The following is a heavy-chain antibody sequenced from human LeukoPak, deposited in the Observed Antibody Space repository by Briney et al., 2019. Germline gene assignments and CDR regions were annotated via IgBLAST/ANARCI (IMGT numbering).Heavy chain of an antibody. CDR1: GFTFSSYS. V-gene: IGHV3-21*01. J-gene: IGHJ4*02. D-gene: IGHD6-6*01. CDR2: ISSSSSYI. CDR3: ARDPYSSSSDFDY. Sequence: GGSLRLSCAASGFTFSSYSMNWVHQAPGKGLEWVSSISSSSSYIYYADSVKGRFTISRDNAKNSLYLQMNSLRAEDTAVYYCARDPYSSSSDFDYWGQGTLVTVSS.